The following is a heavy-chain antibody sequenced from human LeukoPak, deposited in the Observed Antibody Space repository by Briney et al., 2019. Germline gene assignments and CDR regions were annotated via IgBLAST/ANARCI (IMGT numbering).Heavy chain of an antibody. J-gene: IGHJ6*02. V-gene: IGHV3-23*01. CDR1: GFTFSSYA. CDR2: VFGSGGST. Sequence: GGSLRLSRAASGFTFSSYAMSWVRQAPGKGLEWVSSVFGSGGSTYYADSVKGRFTISRDNSKNTLYVQMNSLRVEDTAVYYCAKVSRGYCRGGTCYYYYGMDVWGQGTTVTVSS. D-gene: IGHD2-15*01. CDR3: AKVSRGYCRGGTCYYYYGMDV.